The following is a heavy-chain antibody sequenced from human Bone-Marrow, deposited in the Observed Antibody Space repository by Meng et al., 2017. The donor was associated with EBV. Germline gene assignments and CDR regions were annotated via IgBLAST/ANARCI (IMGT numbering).Heavy chain of an antibody. CDR2: ISSSSSYI. CDR1: GFTFSSYS. CDR3: ASAYYYDSSGYYSYYFDY. V-gene: IGHV3-21*01. J-gene: IGHJ4*02. Sequence: EVQLVESGGXLVKPGXSLSLSXXXSGFTFSSYSMNWVRQAPGKGLEWVSSISSSSSYIYYADSVKGRFTISRDNAKNSLYLQMNSLRAEDTAVYYCASAYYYDSSGYYSYYFDYWGQGTLVTVSS. D-gene: IGHD3-22*01.